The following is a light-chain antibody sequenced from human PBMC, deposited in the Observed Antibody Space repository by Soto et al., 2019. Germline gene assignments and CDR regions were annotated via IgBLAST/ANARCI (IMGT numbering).Light chain of an antibody. CDR2: GAS. CDR1: QSLSSNY. V-gene: IGKV3-20*01. J-gene: IGKJ2*01. CDR3: QQYGSSPST. Sequence: EIVLTQSPGTLPLSPGERATLSCRASQSLSSNYLAWYQQKPGQAPRLLIYGASSRATGIPDRFSGSGSGTDFTLTISRLEPEDFAVYYCQQYGSSPSTFGQGTKLEIK.